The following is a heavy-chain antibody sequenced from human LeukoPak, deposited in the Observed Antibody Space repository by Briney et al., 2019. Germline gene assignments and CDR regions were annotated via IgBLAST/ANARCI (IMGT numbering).Heavy chain of an antibody. Sequence: GGSLRLSCAASGFTFSNYWMSWVRQAPGKGLEWVANINEDGSEKFYVDSVKGRFTFSRDNAKNSLYLQMNSLRADDTGAYYCARDLDGGSFDYWGQGTLATVSS. CDR3: ARDLDGGSFDY. J-gene: IGHJ4*02. CDR2: INEDGSEK. D-gene: IGHD2-15*01. V-gene: IGHV3-7*01. CDR1: GFTFSNYW.